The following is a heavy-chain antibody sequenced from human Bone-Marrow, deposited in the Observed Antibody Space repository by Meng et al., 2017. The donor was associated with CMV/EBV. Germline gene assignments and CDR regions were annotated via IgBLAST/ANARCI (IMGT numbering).Heavy chain of an antibody. V-gene: IGHV4-39*07. CDR3: ARVEWELLAGAFDI. D-gene: IGHD1-26*01. J-gene: IGHJ3*02. CDR2: IYYSGST. Sequence: SETLSLTCTVSGGPISSSSYYWGWIRQPPGKGLEWIGSIYYSGSTYYNPSLKSRVTISVDTSKNQFSLKLSSVTAADTAVYYCARVEWELLAGAFDIWGQGTMVTVSS. CDR1: GGPISSSSYY.